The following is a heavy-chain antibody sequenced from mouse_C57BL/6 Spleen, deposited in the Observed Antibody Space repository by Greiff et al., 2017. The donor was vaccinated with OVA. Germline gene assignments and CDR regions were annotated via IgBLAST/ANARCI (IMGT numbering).Heavy chain of an antibody. V-gene: IGHV1-22*01. CDR1: GYTFTDYN. CDR3: ARKDYDYDGFAY. Sequence: EVQLVESGPELVKPGASVKMSCKASGYTFTDYNMHWVKQSHGKSLEWIGYINPNNGGTSYNQKFKGKATLTVNKSSSTAYMELRSLTSEDSAVYYCARKDYDYDGFAYWGQGTLVTVSA. J-gene: IGHJ3*01. CDR2: INPNNGGT. D-gene: IGHD2-4*01.